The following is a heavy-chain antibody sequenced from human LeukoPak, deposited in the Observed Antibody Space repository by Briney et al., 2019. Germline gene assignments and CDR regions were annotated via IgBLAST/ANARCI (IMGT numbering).Heavy chain of an antibody. Sequence: ASVKVSCKASGYTFTVYYMHWVRQAPGQGLEWMRWLNPNSGGTNYAQKFQGRVTMTRDTSISTAYMELSRLRSDDTAVYYCASCYYDILTGYPNTYYCYGMDVWGQGTTVTVSS. CDR1: GYTFTVYY. J-gene: IGHJ6*02. V-gene: IGHV1-2*02. CDR2: LNPNSGGT. D-gene: IGHD3-9*01. CDR3: ASCYYDILTGYPNTYYCYGMDV.